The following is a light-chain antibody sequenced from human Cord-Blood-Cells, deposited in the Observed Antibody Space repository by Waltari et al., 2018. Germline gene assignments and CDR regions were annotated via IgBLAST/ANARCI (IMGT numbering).Light chain of an antibody. CDR3: QSADSSGTYAV. CDR1: ALPKQY. Sequence: SYELTQPPSVSVSPGQTARITCSGDALPKQYAYWYQQKPGQAPVRVIYKDSERPSGFPGRCSGSSSGTTVTLTISGVQAEDEADYYCQSADSSGTYAVFGGGTKLTVL. V-gene: IGLV3-25*03. J-gene: IGLJ2*01. CDR2: KDS.